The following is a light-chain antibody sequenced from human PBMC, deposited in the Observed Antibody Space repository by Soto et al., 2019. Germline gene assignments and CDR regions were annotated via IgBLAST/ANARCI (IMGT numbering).Light chain of an antibody. CDR2: GAS. V-gene: IGKV3-15*01. J-gene: IGKJ4*01. Sequence: EIVMTQSPATLSVSPGERATLSCRASQSVSSNLAWYQQKPGQAPRLLIHGASARAACIPARFSGSGSGTEFTLTISSLQSEDFADYYCQQYNNWPPLTFGGGNKVEIK. CDR1: QSVSSN. CDR3: QQYNNWPPLT.